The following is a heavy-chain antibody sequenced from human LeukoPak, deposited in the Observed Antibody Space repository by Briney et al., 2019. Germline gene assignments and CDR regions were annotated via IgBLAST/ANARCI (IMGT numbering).Heavy chain of an antibody. D-gene: IGHD3-22*01. J-gene: IGHJ4*02. V-gene: IGHV1-3*01. Sequence: GASVKVSCKASGYTFTSYAMHWVRQAPGQRLEWMGWINAGNGNTKYSQKFQGRVTITRDTSASTAYMELSSLRSEDTAVYYCARARVYYYDSSGPMPLDYWGQGTLVTVSS. CDR3: ARARVYYYDSSGPMPLDY. CDR2: INAGNGNT. CDR1: GYTFTSYA.